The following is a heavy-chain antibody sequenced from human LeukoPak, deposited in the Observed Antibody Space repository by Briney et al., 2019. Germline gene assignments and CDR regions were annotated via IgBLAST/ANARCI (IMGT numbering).Heavy chain of an antibody. V-gene: IGHV4-59*12. CDR1: GGSISSFY. CDR2: IYYRGSS. J-gene: IGHJ4*02. D-gene: IGHD3-22*01. CDR3: ARGRKYYYDSSGYSYYFDY. Sequence: PSETLSLTCTVSGGSISSFYWSWIRQPPGKGLEWIGYIYYRGSSNYNPSLKSRVTISVDTSKNQFSLKLSSVTAADTAVYYCARGRKYYYDSSGYSYYFDYWGQGTLVTVSS.